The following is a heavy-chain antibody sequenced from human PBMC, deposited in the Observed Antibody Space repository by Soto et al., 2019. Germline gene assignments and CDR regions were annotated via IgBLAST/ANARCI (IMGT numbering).Heavy chain of an antibody. CDR3: ARGSDIVLVPAAIGWFDP. Sequence: QVQLVQSGAEVKKPGASVKVSCKASGYTFTGYYMHWVRQAPGQGLEWMGWINPNSGGTNYAQKFQGWVTMTRDTSISTDYMELSRLRSDDTAVYYCARGSDIVLVPAAIGWFDPWGQGTLVTVSS. J-gene: IGHJ5*02. V-gene: IGHV1-2*04. CDR1: GYTFTGYY. D-gene: IGHD2-2*02. CDR2: INPNSGGT.